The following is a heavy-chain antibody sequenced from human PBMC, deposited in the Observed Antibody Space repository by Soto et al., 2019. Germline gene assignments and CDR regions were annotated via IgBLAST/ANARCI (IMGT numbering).Heavy chain of an antibody. J-gene: IGHJ6*02. CDR2: IWYDGSNK. V-gene: IGHV3-33*01. Sequence: HPEGSLRLSCAASGFTFSSYGMHWVRQAPGKGLEWVAVIWYDGSNKYYADSVKGRFTISRDNSKNTLYLQMNSLRAEDTAVYYCARDGVTGYYGYYYYGMDVWGQGTTVTVSS. CDR3: ARDGVTGYYGYYYYGMDV. D-gene: IGHD3-9*01. CDR1: GFTFSSYG.